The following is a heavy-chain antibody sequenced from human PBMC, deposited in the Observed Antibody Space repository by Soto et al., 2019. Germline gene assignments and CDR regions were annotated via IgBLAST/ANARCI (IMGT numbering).Heavy chain of an antibody. V-gene: IGHV4-30-4*01. CDR3: AREGGSWPVSPHEDYYYGMDV. Sequence: PSETLSLTCTVSGGSISSGDYYWSWIRQPPGKGLEWIGYIYYSGSTYYNPSLKSRVTISVDTSKNQFSLKLSSVTAADTAVYYCAREGGSWPVSPHEDYYYGMDVWGQGTTVTVSS. J-gene: IGHJ6*02. CDR2: IYYSGST. CDR1: GGSISSGDYY. D-gene: IGHD6-13*01.